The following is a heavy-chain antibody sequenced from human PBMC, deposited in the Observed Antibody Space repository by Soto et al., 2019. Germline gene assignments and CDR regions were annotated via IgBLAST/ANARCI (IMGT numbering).Heavy chain of an antibody. CDR1: GGSFHGYS. CDR2: ISYRGST. Sequence: SETLSLTCNVSGGSFHGYSWSWFRQTSGKGLEWIGDISYRGSTSYSPSLKSRLLISLNTSNNQFSLKVASVTAADTAVYYCARALLGFSYGYGGYFDPWGPGTLVTVSS. CDR3: ARALLGFSYGYGGYFDP. J-gene: IGHJ4*02. V-gene: IGHV4-34*01. D-gene: IGHD3-16*01.